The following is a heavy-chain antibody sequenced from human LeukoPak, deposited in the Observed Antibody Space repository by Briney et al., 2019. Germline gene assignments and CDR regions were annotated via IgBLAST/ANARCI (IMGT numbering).Heavy chain of an antibody. CDR2: MKLKSGYT. V-gene: IGHV1-8*03. Sequence: GGSVKVSCKASGYRFTTYDMNWVRQATGQGLEWMGWMKLKSGYTGYAQKFHGSVTITTDTSPSPVYMALSSLRSEDTAVSYCPRVAGSIDYWGPGTLVTVSS. D-gene: IGHD6-19*01. CDR3: PRVAGSIDY. J-gene: IGHJ4*02. CDR1: GYRFTTYD.